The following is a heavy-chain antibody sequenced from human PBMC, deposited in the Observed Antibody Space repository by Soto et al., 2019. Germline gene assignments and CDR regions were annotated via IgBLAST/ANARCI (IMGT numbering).Heavy chain of an antibody. CDR1: GGSISSGGYY. D-gene: IGHD2-15*01. V-gene: IGHV4-31*03. J-gene: IGHJ6*02. Sequence: SETLSLTCTFSGGSISSGGYYWSWIRQHPGKGLEWIGYIYYSGSTYYNPSLKSRVTISVDTSKNQFSLKLSSVTAADTAVYYCARDSPVVVVAATKRYYYYGMDVWGQGTTVTVSS. CDR3: ARDSPVVVVAATKRYYYYGMDV. CDR2: IYYSGST.